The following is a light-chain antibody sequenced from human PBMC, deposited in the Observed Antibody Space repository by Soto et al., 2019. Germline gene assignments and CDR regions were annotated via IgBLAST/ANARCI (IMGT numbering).Light chain of an antibody. CDR1: QSLLYSDGQTY. J-gene: IGKJ2*01. CDR3: MHSVEVPYT. V-gene: IGKV2D-29*01. Sequence: DIVMTQTPLSLSVTPGQPASISCKSSQSLLYSDGQTYLYWYQQKPGQPPHVLIYEVSNRFSGVPARFSGSRSGPGFTLKISRVEAEGVGVYLCMHSVEVPYTRGQGTKLEIK. CDR2: EVS.